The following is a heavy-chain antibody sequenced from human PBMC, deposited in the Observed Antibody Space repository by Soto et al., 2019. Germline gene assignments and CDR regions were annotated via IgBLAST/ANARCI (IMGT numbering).Heavy chain of an antibody. D-gene: IGHD2-2*01. CDR3: AKDFRASSTSRNWFAP. CDR1: GFTFSSYA. V-gene: IGHV3-23*01. J-gene: IGHJ5*02. CDR2: ISGSGGST. Sequence: PGGSLRLSCAASGFTFSSYAMSWVRQAPGRGLEWVSAISGSGGSTYYADSVKGWFTISRDNSKNTLYLQMNSLRAEDTAVYYCAKDFRASSTSRNWFAPWGQGTLVPVSS.